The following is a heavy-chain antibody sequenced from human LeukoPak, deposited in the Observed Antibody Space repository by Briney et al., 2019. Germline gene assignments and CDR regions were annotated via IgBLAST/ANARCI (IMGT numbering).Heavy chain of an antibody. D-gene: IGHD3-10*01. CDR1: GFSFSDAG. J-gene: IGHJ4*02. CDR2: IESKTDGGTT. V-gene: IGHV3-15*04. Sequence: PGGSLRLSCAASGFSFSDAGMSWVRQIPGKGLEWVGRIESKTDGGTTDYAAPVKGRFTISRDDSTNTLYLQMNSLKSEDTAVYSCTTYGSGRKFDYWGQGILVTVSS. CDR3: TTYGSGRKFDY.